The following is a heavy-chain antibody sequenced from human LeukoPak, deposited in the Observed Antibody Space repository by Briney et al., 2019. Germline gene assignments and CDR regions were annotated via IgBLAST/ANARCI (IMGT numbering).Heavy chain of an antibody. J-gene: IGHJ4*02. CDR2: ISAYNGNT. Sequence: ASVKVSCKASGYTFTSFGISWVRQAPGQGPEWMGWISAYNGNTNYAQKFQGRVTITTNTSTRTAYMELRSLRSDDTAVYYCARDGSSSSFDYWGQGTLVTVSS. V-gene: IGHV1-18*01. D-gene: IGHD6-6*01. CDR1: GYTFTSFG. CDR3: ARDGSSSSFDY.